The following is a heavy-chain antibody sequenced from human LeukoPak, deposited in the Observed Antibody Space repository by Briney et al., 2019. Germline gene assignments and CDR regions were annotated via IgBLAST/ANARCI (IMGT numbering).Heavy chain of an antibody. D-gene: IGHD1-14*01. CDR2: IYSGGST. V-gene: IGHV3-53*01. CDR1: GFTVSSNY. Sequence: GGSLRLSCAASGFTVSSNYMSWVRQAPGKGLEWVSLIYSGGSTYYADSVKGRFTISRDNSKNTLYLQMNSLRAEDTAVYYCARSAGFNPNLDYWGQGTLVTVSS. CDR3: ARSAGFNPNLDY. J-gene: IGHJ4*02.